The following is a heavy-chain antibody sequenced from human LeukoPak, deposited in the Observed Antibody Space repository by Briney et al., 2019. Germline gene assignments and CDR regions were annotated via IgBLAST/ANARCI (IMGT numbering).Heavy chain of an antibody. J-gene: IGHJ4*02. CDR3: AKDHVRYYDSSGYYFDY. CDR2: ISVGGGST. V-gene: IGHV3-23*01. Sequence: GGSLRLSCAASGFSFSSYAMSWVRQAPGKGLGWVSGISVGGGSTYYADSVKGRFTISRDNSKNALYLQMNSLRAEDTAVYYCAKDHVRYYDSSGYYFDYWGQGTLVTVSS. CDR1: GFSFSSYA. D-gene: IGHD3-22*01.